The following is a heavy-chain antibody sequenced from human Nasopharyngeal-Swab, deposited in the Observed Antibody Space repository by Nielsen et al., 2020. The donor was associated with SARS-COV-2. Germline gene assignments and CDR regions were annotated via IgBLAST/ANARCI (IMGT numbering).Heavy chain of an antibody. V-gene: IGHV2-5*02. J-gene: IGHJ4*02. D-gene: IGHD6-13*01. CDR3: AHIPPLNIAAAPFDY. Sequence: SGPTLVKPTQTLTLTCTFSGFSLSTSGVGVGWIRQPPGKALEWLALIYWDDDKRYSPSLKSRLTITKGTSKNQVVLTMTNMDPVDTATYYCAHIPPLNIAAAPFDYWGQGTLVTVSS. CDR1: GFSLSTSGVG. CDR2: IYWDDDK.